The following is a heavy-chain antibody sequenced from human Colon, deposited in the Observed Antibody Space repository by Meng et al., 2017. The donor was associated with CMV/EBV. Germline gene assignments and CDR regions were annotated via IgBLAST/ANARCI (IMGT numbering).Heavy chain of an antibody. CDR1: GAPFSNTSYY. CDR2: IYTSRST. CDR3: VGRHHYFDS. V-gene: IGHV4-61*02. Sequence: QVPLPHPCPGLGKPSETLSLTSTVSGAPFSNTSYYWGWSRQPAGKGLEDCGRIYTSRSTKYNPSLTSRVTISVDTSKRQISLKLTSVTAADSAMYYCVGRHHYFDSWGQGTLVTVSS. J-gene: IGHJ4*02.